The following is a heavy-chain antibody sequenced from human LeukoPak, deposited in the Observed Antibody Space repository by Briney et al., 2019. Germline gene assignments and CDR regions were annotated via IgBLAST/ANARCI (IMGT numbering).Heavy chain of an antibody. CDR1: GFTFSSYG. CDR2: IRYDGSNK. D-gene: IGHD6-13*01. V-gene: IGHV3-30*02. Sequence: GGSLRLSCAASGFTFSSYGMHWVRQAPGKGLEWVAFIRYDGSNKYYADSVKGRFTISRDNSKNTLYLQMNSLRAEDTAVYYCAKDHPSIAAAGDAFDIWGQGTMVTVSS. J-gene: IGHJ3*02. CDR3: AKDHPSIAAAGDAFDI.